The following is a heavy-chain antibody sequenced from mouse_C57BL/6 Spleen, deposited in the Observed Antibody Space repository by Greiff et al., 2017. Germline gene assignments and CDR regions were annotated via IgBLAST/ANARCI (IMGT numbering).Heavy chain of an antibody. V-gene: IGHV1-82*01. D-gene: IGHD2-4*01. CDR1: GYAFSSSW. Sequence: VQLQQSGPELVKPGASVKISCKASGYAFSSSWMNWVKQRPGKGLEWIGRIYPGDGDTNYNGKCKGKATLTADKSSSTAYMQLSSLTSEDSAVYFCASDYECDDDGVDYWGQGTTLTVSS. CDR2: IYPGDGDT. J-gene: IGHJ2*01. CDR3: ASDYECDDDGVDY.